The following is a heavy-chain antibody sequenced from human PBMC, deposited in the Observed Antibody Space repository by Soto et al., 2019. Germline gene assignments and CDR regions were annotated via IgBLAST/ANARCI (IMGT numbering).Heavy chain of an antibody. Sequence: QVQLVESGGGVVQPGRSLRLSCAASGFTFSSYALHWVRLAPGKGLEWVAIISYDGSNKYYADSVKGRFTISRDNSKSTLYLQKNSLRVEDTAVYYCARDRATYYYGSGSYHDYWGQGTLVTVSS. V-gene: IGHV3-30-3*01. CDR3: ARDRATYYYGSGSYHDY. D-gene: IGHD3-10*01. J-gene: IGHJ4*02. CDR2: ISYDGSNK. CDR1: GFTFSSYA.